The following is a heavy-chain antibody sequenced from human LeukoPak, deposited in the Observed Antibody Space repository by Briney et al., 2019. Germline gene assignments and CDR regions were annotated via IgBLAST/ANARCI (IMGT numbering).Heavy chain of an antibody. Sequence: SETLSLTCTVSGGSLSSYYWGWIRQPPGKGLEWIGSIYHSGSTYYNPSLKSRVTISVDTSKNQFSLKLSSVTAADTAVYYCARDHGSATWRYYYYMDVWGKGTTVTVSS. J-gene: IGHJ6*03. CDR1: GGSLSSYY. D-gene: IGHD2-2*01. CDR3: ARDHGSATWRYYYYMDV. CDR2: IYHSGST. V-gene: IGHV4-38-2*02.